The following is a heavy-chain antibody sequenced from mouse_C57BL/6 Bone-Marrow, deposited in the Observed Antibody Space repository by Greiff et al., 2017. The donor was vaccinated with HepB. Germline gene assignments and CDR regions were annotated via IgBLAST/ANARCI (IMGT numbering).Heavy chain of an antibody. D-gene: IGHD3-3*01. CDR1: GYTFTDYE. Sequence: LVESGAELVRPGASVTLSCKASGYTFTDYEMHWVKQTPVHGLEWIGAIDPETGGTAYNQKFKGKAILTADKSSSTAYMELRSLTSEDSAVYYCTRSRKPAMDYWGQGTSVTVSS. CDR3: TRSRKPAMDY. V-gene: IGHV1-15*01. CDR2: IDPETGGT. J-gene: IGHJ4*01.